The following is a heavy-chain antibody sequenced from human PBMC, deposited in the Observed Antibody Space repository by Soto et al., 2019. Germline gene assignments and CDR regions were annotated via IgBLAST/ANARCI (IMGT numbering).Heavy chain of an antibody. D-gene: IGHD2-2*01. V-gene: IGHV1-69*01. CDR1: GGTFSSYA. Sequence: QVQLVQSGAEVKKPGSSVKVSCKASGGTFSSYAISWVRQAPGQGLEWMGGIIPISGTANSAQKFQGRVTITADEPTSTAYMELSSLRPEDTAVYYCARSQGSSTSLETHYHCYYGMDVWGQGTTVTVSS. CDR2: IIPISGTA. CDR3: ARSQGSSTSLETHYHCYYGMDV. J-gene: IGHJ6*02.